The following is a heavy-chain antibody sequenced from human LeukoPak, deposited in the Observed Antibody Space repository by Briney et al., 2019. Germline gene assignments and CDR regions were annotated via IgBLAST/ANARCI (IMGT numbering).Heavy chain of an antibody. CDR2: ISGSGGST. J-gene: IGHJ4*02. V-gene: IGHV3-23*01. CDR1: GFTFSSSA. Sequence: PGGSLRLSCAASGFTFSSSAMSWVRQAPGKGLEWVSAISGSGGSTYYADSVKGRFTISRDNSKSTLYLQMNSLRAEDTAVYYCARERRPTDTAPDYWGQGTLVTVSS. CDR3: ARERRPTDTAPDY. D-gene: IGHD5-18*01.